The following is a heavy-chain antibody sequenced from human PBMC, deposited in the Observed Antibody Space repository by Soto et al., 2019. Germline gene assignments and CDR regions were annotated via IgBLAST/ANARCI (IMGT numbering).Heavy chain of an antibody. Sequence: PSETLSLTCTVSGGSISSYYWSWIRQPPGKGLEWIGYIYYIRSTNYNPSLKSRVTISVDTSKNQFSLKLSSVTAADTAVYYFSRHPHMRDSSSWSRYNWFDPWGQGTLVTVSS. CDR1: GGSISSYY. CDR3: SRHPHMRDSSSWSRYNWFDP. V-gene: IGHV4-59*08. CDR2: IYYIRST. J-gene: IGHJ5*02. D-gene: IGHD6-13*01.